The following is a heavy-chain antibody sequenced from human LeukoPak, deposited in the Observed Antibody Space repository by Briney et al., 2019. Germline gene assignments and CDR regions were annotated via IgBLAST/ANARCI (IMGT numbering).Heavy chain of an antibody. J-gene: IGHJ4*02. V-gene: IGHV4-59*03. D-gene: IGHD1-26*01. CDR2: IYYSGST. Sequence: SETLSLTCTVSGGSISSYYWSWIRQPPGKGLECIGYIYYSGSTNYNPSLKSRVTISIDTSRNQFSLMLTSVTAADTAVYYCAKYSGSYHDPYYFDYWGQGTLVTVSS. CDR3: AKYSGSYHDPYYFDY. CDR1: GGSISSYY.